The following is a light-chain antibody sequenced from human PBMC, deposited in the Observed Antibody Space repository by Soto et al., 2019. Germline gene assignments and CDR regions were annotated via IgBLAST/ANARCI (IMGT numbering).Light chain of an antibody. V-gene: IGKV1-9*01. Sequence: IQLTQCPSSLSASVGDSVTITCRASQGISSFLALYQQKPGKAPKLLIYAASTLQSGVPSRFSGSGSGTDFTLTISSLQPEDFATYFRQQLHSYPITFGQGTRLEIK. CDR1: QGISSF. CDR3: QQLHSYPIT. CDR2: AAS. J-gene: IGKJ5*01.